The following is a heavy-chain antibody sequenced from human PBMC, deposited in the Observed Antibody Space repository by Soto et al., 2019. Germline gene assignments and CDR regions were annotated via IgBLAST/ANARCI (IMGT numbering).Heavy chain of an antibody. CDR2: ISAYNGST. Sequence: QAQLVQSGAEVKKPGASVKVSCKASGYTFTSYGISWVRQAPGQGLEWMGWISAYNGSTNYAQKLQGRVTMTTDTSTSTAYVELRSLRSDDTAVYYCARVVPLGWVSTTYYGMDVWGRGTTVTVSS. D-gene: IGHD6-13*01. J-gene: IGHJ6*02. CDR3: ARVVPLGWVSTTYYGMDV. CDR1: GYTFTSYG. V-gene: IGHV1-18*04.